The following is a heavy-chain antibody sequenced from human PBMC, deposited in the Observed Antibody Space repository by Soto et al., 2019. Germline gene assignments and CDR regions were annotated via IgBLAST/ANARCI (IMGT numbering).Heavy chain of an antibody. CDR3: AREFFSGSYRQSDC. V-gene: IGHV1-8*01. Sequence: QVQLVQSGAEVKKPGASVKVSCKASGYTFTSYGINWVRQATGQRLEWMGWMNPNSGNTGYAQKFQGRVTMTRNTSISTAYMELSSLRSEDTAVYFCAREFFSGSYRQSDCWGQGTLVTVSS. CDR2: MNPNSGNT. J-gene: IGHJ4*02. D-gene: IGHD3-16*02. CDR1: GYTFTSYG.